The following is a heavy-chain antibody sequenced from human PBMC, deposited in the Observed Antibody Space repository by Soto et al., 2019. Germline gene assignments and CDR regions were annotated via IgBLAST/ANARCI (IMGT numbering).Heavy chain of an antibody. D-gene: IGHD3-10*01. V-gene: IGHV3-23*01. Sequence: EVQLLESGGGLVQPGGSLRLSCAASGFTFSSYAMSWVRQAPGKGLEWVSAISGSGGSTYYADSVKGRFTISRDNSKNTLYLQMNSLRAEDTAVYYCARANLLWCSSSTSFGYWGQGTLVTVSS. CDR1: GFTFSSYA. CDR3: ARANLLWCSSSTSFGY. J-gene: IGHJ4*02. CDR2: ISGSGGST.